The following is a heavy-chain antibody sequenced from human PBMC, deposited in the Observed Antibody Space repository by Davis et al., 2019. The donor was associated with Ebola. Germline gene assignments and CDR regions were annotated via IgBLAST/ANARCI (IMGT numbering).Heavy chain of an antibody. CDR2: INPNSGGT. V-gene: IGHV1-2*06. D-gene: IGHD3-16*01. J-gene: IGHJ3*02. CDR3: ARETMRDYVWGSTNDAFDI. CDR1: GYTFTNFF. Sequence: AASVKVSCKASGYTFTNFFMHWVRQAPGQGLEWMGRINPNSGGTNYAQKFQGRVTMTRDTSISTAYMELSRLRSDDTAVYYCARETMRDYVWGSTNDAFDIWGQGTMVTVSS.